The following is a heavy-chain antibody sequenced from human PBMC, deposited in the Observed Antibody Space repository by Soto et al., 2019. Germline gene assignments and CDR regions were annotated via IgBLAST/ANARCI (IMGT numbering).Heavy chain of an antibody. D-gene: IGHD2-2*01. CDR2: INHSGST. Sequence: SETLSLTCAVYGGSFSGYYWSWIRQPPGKGLEWIGEINHSGSTNYNPSLKSRVTISVDTSKNQFSLKLSSVTAADTAVYYCARLDDIVVVPLYAMDVWGKGTTVTDSS. CDR1: GGSFSGYY. J-gene: IGHJ6*03. CDR3: ARLDDIVVVPLYAMDV. V-gene: IGHV4-34*01.